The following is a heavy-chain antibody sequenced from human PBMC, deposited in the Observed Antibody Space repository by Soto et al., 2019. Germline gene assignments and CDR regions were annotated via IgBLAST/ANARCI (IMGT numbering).Heavy chain of an antibody. J-gene: IGHJ4*02. CDR2: ISSSSSYI. D-gene: IGHD5-12*01. CDR3: ARGRRGGYDYQDS. Sequence: EVQLVESGGGLVKPGGSLRLSCAASGFTFSSYSMNWVRQAPGKGLEWVSSISSSSSYIYYADSVKGRFTISRDNAKNSLYLQMNSLRAEDTAVYYCARGRRGGYDYQDSWGQGTLVTVSS. CDR1: GFTFSSYS. V-gene: IGHV3-21*01.